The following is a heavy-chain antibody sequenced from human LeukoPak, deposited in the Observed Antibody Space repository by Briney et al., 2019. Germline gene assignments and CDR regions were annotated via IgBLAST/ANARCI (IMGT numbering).Heavy chain of an antibody. CDR2: IYYSGST. J-gene: IGHJ4*02. Sequence: SETLSLTCTVSGGSISSYSWSWIRQPPGKGLEWIGYIYYSGSTNYNPSLKSRVTISVDMSKNQFSLKLSFVTAADTAVYYCATHPPKVCTGGSCTDYWGQGTLVTVSS. CDR3: ATHPPKVCTGGSCTDY. V-gene: IGHV4-59*01. D-gene: IGHD2-15*01. CDR1: GGSISSYS.